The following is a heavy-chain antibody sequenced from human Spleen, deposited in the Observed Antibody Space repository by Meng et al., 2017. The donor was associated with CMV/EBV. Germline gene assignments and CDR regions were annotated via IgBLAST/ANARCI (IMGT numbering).Heavy chain of an antibody. Sequence: SGPTLVKPTQTLTLTCTFSGFSLSTSGMCVSWVRQPPGKALEWLALIDWDDDKYYSTSLKTRLTISKDTSKNQVILTMTNMDPVDTATYYCARMIREGYSYDYGMDVWGQGTTVTVSS. CDR3: ARMIREGYSYDYGMDV. CDR2: IDWDDDK. D-gene: IGHD5-18*01. V-gene: IGHV2-70*20. CDR1: GFSLSTSGMC. J-gene: IGHJ6*02.